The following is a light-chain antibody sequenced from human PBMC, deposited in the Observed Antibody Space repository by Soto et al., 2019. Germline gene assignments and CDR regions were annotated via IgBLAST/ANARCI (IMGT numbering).Light chain of an antibody. Sequence: IVLTQSPATLSLSPGERATLSCTASQHVTTTYIAWYQQKFGQAPRLLIYGASTRATGTPDRFTGGGFGTDFTLYISRVEPEDFAVYYCQQYDSSFTFGGGTKVEMK. CDR3: QQYDSSFT. CDR2: GAS. V-gene: IGKV3-20*01. CDR1: QHVTTTY. J-gene: IGKJ4*01.